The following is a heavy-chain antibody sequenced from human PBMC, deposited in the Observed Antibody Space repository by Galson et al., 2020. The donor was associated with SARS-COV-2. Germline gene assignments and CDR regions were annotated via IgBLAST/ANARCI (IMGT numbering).Heavy chain of an antibody. V-gene: IGHV3-30*18. CDR2: ISYDGSNK. CDR1: GFTFSSYG. CDR3: AKDIGSGLDY. D-gene: IGHD2-15*01. Sequence: GESLKISCAASGFTFSSYGMHWVRQAPGKGLEWVAVISYDGSNKYYADSVKGRFTISRDNSKNTLYLQMNSLRVEDTAVYYCAKDIGSGLDYWGQGTLVTVSS. J-gene: IGHJ4*02.